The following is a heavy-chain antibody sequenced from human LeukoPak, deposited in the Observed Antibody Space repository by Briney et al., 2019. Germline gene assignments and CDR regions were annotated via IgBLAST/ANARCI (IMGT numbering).Heavy chain of an antibody. D-gene: IGHD2-15*01. CDR3: GERPSCNGKAWGMAV. CDR2: IYHSGST. V-gene: IGHV4-38-2*01. J-gene: IGHJ6*04. Sequence: PSETLSLTCAVSGYSISSGYYWGWIRQPPGKGLEWIGSIYHSGSTYYNPSLKSRVTISVDTSKNQFSLKLSSVTAADTAVYYCGERPSCNGKAWGMAVGGKGPTVTVSS. CDR1: GYSISSGYY.